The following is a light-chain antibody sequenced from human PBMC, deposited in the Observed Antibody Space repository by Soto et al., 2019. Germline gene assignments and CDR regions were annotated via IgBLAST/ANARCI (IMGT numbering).Light chain of an antibody. CDR1: QSISSW. J-gene: IGKJ4*01. CDR2: DAS. V-gene: IGKV1-5*01. CDR3: QQYNSYSPLT. Sequence: DIHITHSPSTLSSSVLYIFTITCLSSQSISSWLAWYQQKPGKAPKLLIYDASSLESGVPSRFSGSGSGTEFTLTISSLQPDDFATYYCQQYNSYSPLTFGGGTKVDNK.